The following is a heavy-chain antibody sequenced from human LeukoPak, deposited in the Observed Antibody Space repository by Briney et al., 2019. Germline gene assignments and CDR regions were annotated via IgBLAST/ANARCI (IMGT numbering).Heavy chain of an antibody. D-gene: IGHD6-13*01. CDR2: ISAYNGNT. CDR1: GYTFTSYG. V-gene: IGHV1-18*01. Sequence: GASVKVSCKASGYTFTSYGISWVRQAPGQGLEWMGWISAYNGNTNYAQKLQGRVTMTTGTSTSTAYMELRSLRSDDTAVYYCARDRPVIAAVVIFNANWFDPWGQGTLVTVSS. CDR3: ARDRPVIAAVVIFNANWFDP. J-gene: IGHJ5*02.